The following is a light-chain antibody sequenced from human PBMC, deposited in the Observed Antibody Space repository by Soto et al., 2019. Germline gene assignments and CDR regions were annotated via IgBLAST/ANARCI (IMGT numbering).Light chain of an antibody. Sequence: QAVVTQEPSLTVSPGGTVTLTCGSSTGAVTSGHFPYWFQQKPGQAPRTLIFDTTNKHSWTPARFSGSLLGGKAALTLSGAQPEDEAEYYCLLYYSGRRVFGGGTKLTVL. J-gene: IGLJ2*01. V-gene: IGLV7-46*01. CDR2: DTT. CDR3: LLYYSGRRV. CDR1: TGAVTSGHF.